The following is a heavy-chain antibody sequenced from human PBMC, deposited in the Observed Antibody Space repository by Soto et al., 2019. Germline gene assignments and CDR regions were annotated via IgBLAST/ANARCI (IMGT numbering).Heavy chain of an antibody. CDR3: ATPYSSSWFSPFDY. V-gene: IGHV3-23*01. J-gene: IGHJ4*02. D-gene: IGHD6-13*01. CDR1: GFTFGSYA. Sequence: GGSLRLSCAASGFTFGSYAMSWVRQAPGKGLEWVSSIGAGYGTYYADSVKGRFTISRDNSKNTLYLQMYSLRAEDTAIYYCATPYSSSWFSPFDYWGQGSLVTVSS. CDR2: IGAGYGT.